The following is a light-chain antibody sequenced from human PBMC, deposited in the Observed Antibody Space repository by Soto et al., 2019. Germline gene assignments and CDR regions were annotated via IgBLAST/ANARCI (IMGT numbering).Light chain of an antibody. J-gene: IGKJ2*01. CDR3: QQRTNWPPRDT. CDR2: DAS. V-gene: IGKV3-11*01. CDR1: QSVGTS. Sequence: DIILTQSPATLSLSPGERATLSCSASQSVGTSLAWFQQRPGQAPRLLLSDASTRATGIPARFSGSGSGTDFTLAITGLQPEDVAVYYCQQRTNWPPRDTFGQGTKLELK.